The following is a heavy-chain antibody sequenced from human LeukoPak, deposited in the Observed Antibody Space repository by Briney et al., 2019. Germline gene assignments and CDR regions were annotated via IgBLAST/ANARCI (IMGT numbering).Heavy chain of an antibody. CDR2: IYPDDSQT. V-gene: IGHV5-51*01. D-gene: IGHD3-16*01. CDR1: GYRFTSQW. CDR3: ARHTYGEGDPYYFDY. J-gene: IGHJ4*02. Sequence: GESLKISCTGSGYRFTSQWIGWVRQMPGKGLQWMGIIYPDDSQTKYSPSFQGQVTITVDKSISTAYLQWSSLKASDTAIYFCARHTYGEGDPYYFDYWGQGTLVTVSS.